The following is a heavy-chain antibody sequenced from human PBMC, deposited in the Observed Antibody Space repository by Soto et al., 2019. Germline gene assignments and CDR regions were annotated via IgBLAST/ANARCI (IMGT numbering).Heavy chain of an antibody. CDR1: GFTVNSNY. CDR3: ATLTKYDILTGFYPC. J-gene: IGHJ4*02. D-gene: IGHD3-9*01. V-gene: IGHV3-66*01. CDR2: IYSDGST. Sequence: GGSLILSCAASGFTVNSNYMSWVRQAPGKGLEWVSVIYSDGSTYYADSVKGRFIISRDNSNNTPYFQMNSLRAEDTAVYYCATLTKYDILTGFYPCWGQGTLVTVSS.